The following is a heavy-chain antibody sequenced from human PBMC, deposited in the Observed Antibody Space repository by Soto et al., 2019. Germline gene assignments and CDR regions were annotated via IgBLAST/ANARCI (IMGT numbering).Heavy chain of an antibody. V-gene: IGHV4-31*03. D-gene: IGHD2-2*02. CDR3: AREYTYGSNFFDC. Sequence: QVQLQESGPGLVKPSQTLSLTCPVSGGSISSAAYYWSWIRQHPGKGLEGIGYISHSGSTYYHPSLKSRVIISVDTSKNQFPLMLTSVTAADTAVYYCAREYTYGSNFFDCWGQGALVTVSS. CDR2: ISHSGST. CDR1: GGSISSAAYY. J-gene: IGHJ4*02.